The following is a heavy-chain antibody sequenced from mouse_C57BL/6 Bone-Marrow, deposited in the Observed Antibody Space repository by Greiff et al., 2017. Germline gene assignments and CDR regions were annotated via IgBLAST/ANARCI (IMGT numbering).Heavy chain of an antibody. CDR3: ARTTVVAPYYAMDY. V-gene: IGHV1-72*01. J-gene: IGHJ4*01. CDR1: GYTFTSYW. D-gene: IGHD1-1*01. Sequence: VQLQQSGAELVKPGASVKLSCKASGYTFTSYWMHWVKQSPGRGLGWIGRIDTIRCGTKYNETFKSKATLTVDKPTSTAYIQRNSVTSEDAAIYYCARTTVVAPYYAMDYWGQGTSVTVSS. CDR2: IDTIRCGT.